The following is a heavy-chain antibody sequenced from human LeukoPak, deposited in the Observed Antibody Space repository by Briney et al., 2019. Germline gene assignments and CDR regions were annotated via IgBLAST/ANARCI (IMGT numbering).Heavy chain of an antibody. CDR3: ARAGYYFDY. Sequence: LAGGSPRLSCAASGFTFSSYEMNWVRQAPGKGLEWVSYISSSGSTIYYADSVKGRFTSSRDNAKNSLYLQMNSLRAEDTAVYYCARAGYYFDYWGQGTLVTVSS. CDR1: GFTFSSYE. J-gene: IGHJ4*02. D-gene: IGHD3-10*01. V-gene: IGHV3-48*03. CDR2: ISSSGSTI.